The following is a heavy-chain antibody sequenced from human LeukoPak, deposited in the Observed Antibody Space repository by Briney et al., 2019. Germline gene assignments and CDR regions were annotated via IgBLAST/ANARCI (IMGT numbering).Heavy chain of an antibody. Sequence: ASVKVSCKASGYTFTRYYMYWVRQAPGQGLEWMGRIIRIFGTGNYAQKFQGRVTITADESTSTAYVELSSLRSEDTAVYYCARGGLRFLEWSYNWFDPWGQGTLVTVSS. V-gene: IGHV1-69*13. CDR2: IIRIFGTG. D-gene: IGHD3-3*01. CDR1: GYTFTRYY. CDR3: ARGGLRFLEWSYNWFDP. J-gene: IGHJ5*02.